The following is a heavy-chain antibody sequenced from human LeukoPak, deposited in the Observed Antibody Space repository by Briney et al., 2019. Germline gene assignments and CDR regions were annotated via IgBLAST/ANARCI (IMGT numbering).Heavy chain of an antibody. V-gene: IGHV4-34*01. CDR2: INHSGST. CDR3: ARTYYGSGSTHYYYYMDV. Sequence: SETLSLTCAVYGGSFSGYYWSWIRQPPGKGLEWIGEINHSGSTNYNPSLKSRVTISLDTSKKQFSLKLSSVTAADTAVYYCARTYYGSGSTHYYYYMDVWGKGTTVTISS. CDR1: GGSFSGYY. D-gene: IGHD3-10*01. J-gene: IGHJ6*03.